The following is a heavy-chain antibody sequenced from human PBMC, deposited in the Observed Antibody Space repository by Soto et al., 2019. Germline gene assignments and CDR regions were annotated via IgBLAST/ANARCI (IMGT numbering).Heavy chain of an antibody. D-gene: IGHD6-19*01. CDR3: ARDPSHGGWYGDY. Sequence: EVQLVESGGGLVQPGGSLRLSCAASGFTFSSYSMNWVRQAPGKGLEWVSYISSSSSTTYYEDSVKGRFTISRDNAKNSLYLQMYSLRAEDTAGYYCARDPSHGGWYGDYWGQGTLVTVSS. CDR1: GFTFSSYS. CDR2: ISSSSSTT. J-gene: IGHJ4*02. V-gene: IGHV3-48*01.